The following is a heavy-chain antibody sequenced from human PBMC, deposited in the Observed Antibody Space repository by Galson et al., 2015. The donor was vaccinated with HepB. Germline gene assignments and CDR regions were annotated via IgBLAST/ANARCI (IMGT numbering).Heavy chain of an antibody. Sequence: CAISGDSVSSNSASWNWIRQSPSRGLEWLGRTYYRSTWSNDYAASVQGRITINPDTSKNQFSLQLNSVTPEDTAVYYCARRKSGTCDYWGQGTLVTVSS. D-gene: IGHD1-26*01. J-gene: IGHJ4*02. CDR3: ARRKSGTCDY. CDR1: GDSVSSNSAS. V-gene: IGHV6-1*01. CDR2: TYYRSTWSN.